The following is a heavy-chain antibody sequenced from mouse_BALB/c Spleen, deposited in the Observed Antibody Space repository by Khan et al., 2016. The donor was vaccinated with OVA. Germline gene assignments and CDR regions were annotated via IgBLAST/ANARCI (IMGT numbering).Heavy chain of an antibody. CDR3: VRGSGEYRCAY. V-gene: IGHV1S137*01. Sequence: QVQLQQSGAELVRPGVSVKISCKGSGYTFTDYVMHWVKQSHAKSLEWIGVISTYYGDTTHNQKFKGKATMTVDKSSSTAYMEFARLTSEDSAIYYCVRGSGEYRCAYWGQGTLVTVSA. CDR2: ISTYYGDT. D-gene: IGHD1-3*01. J-gene: IGHJ3*01. CDR1: GYTFTDYV.